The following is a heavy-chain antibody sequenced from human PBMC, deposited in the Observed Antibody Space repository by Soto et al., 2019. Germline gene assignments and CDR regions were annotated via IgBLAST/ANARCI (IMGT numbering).Heavy chain of an antibody. CDR1: GGSISSGDYY. J-gene: IGHJ6*02. V-gene: IGHV4-30-4*01. CDR3: ARGQAAAPAMDV. D-gene: IGHD6-13*01. Sequence: SETLSLTCSVSGGSISSGDYYWTWIRQPPGKGLEWIGYISYSGSTFYSPSLKRRVTISVDRSKNQFSLKLSSVTAADTPVYYCARGQAAAPAMDVWGQGTTVTVSS. CDR2: ISYSGST.